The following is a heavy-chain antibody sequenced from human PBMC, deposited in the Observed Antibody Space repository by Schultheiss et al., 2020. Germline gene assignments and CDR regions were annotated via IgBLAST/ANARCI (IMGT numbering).Heavy chain of an antibody. J-gene: IGHJ6*02. V-gene: IGHV1-69*13. Sequence: SVKVSCKASGGTFSSYAISWVRQAPGQGLEWMGGIIPIFGTANYAQKFQGRVTITADESTSTAYMELSSLRSEDTAVYYCATGLAHYYYYGMDVWGQGTTVTVSS. CDR2: IIPIFGTA. CDR3: ATGLAHYYYYGMDV. CDR1: GGTFSSYA.